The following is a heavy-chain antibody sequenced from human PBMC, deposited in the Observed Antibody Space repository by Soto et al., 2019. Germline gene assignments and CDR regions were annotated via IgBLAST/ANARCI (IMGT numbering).Heavy chain of an antibody. V-gene: IGHV4-34*01. CDR1: GGSFSGYY. J-gene: IGHJ3*02. CDR2: INHSGST. D-gene: IGHD3-10*01. Sequence: SETLSLTCAVYGGSFSGYYWSWIRQPPGKGLEWIGEINHSGSTNYNPSLKSRVTISVDTSKNQFSLKLSSVTAADTAVYYCARGKPLLLWFGGIDAFDIWGQGTMVTVSS. CDR3: ARGKPLLLWFGGIDAFDI.